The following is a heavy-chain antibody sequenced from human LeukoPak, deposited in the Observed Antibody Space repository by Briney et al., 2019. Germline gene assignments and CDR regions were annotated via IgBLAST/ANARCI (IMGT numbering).Heavy chain of an antibody. CDR1: GGAFSSYA. J-gene: IGHJ4*02. Sequence: GASVKVSCKASGGAFSSYAISWVRQVPGQGLEWMGGIIPIFGTANYAQKFQGRVTITADESTSTAYMELSSLRSEDTAVYYCARESTGYSYGYWYSKDRYTLDYWGQGTLVTVSS. D-gene: IGHD5-18*01. V-gene: IGHV1-69*13. CDR3: ARESTGYSYGYWYSKDRYTLDY. CDR2: IIPIFGTA.